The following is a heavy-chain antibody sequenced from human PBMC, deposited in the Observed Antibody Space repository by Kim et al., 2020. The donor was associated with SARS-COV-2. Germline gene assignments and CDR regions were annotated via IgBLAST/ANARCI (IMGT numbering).Heavy chain of an antibody. V-gene: IGHV6-1*01. CDR3: ARAGRFSGSYFVY. Sequence: AVSVKSRITINPDTSKNQFSLQLNSVTPEDTAVYYCARAGRFSGSYFVYWGQGTLVTVSS. J-gene: IGHJ4*02. D-gene: IGHD1-26*01.